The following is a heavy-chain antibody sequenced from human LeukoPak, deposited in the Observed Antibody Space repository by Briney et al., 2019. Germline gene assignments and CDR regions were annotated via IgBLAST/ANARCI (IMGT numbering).Heavy chain of an antibody. V-gene: IGHV1-2*06. CDR2: INPNSGGT. CDR3: ASDYGAPRVYYMDV. Sequence: ASVKVSCKASGYTFTGYYMHLVRQAPGQGLEWMGRINPNSGGTNYAQKFQGRVTMTRAKSISTAYMELSRLRSGDTAVYSCASDYGAPRVYYMDVWGQGTLVTVSS. D-gene: IGHD4-17*01. J-gene: IGHJ4*02. CDR1: GYTFTGYY.